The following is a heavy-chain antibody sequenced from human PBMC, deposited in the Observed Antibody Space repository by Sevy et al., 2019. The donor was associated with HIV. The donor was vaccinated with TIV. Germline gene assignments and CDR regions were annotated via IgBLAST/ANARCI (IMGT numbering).Heavy chain of an antibody. CDR3: AKDWWRLAAGGTVYFDY. V-gene: IGHV3-30*02. CDR1: GFTLSNYA. Sequence: GGSLRLSCAASGFTLSNYAMHWVRQAPGKGLEWVAFIRYDGSNKSYADSVKGRFTISRDISKNTLYLQMSSLRAEDTAVYYCAKDWWRLAAGGTVYFDYWGQGTLVTVSS. D-gene: IGHD6-13*01. J-gene: IGHJ4*02. CDR2: IRYDGSNK.